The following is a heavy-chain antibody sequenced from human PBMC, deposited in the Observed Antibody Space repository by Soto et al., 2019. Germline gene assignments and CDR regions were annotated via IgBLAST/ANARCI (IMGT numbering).Heavy chain of an antibody. J-gene: IGHJ6*02. CDR2: ISSSSSTI. Sequence: GGSLRISCAASGYTFSSYSMDWVRQAPGKGLEWVSYISSSSSTIYYADSVKGRFTISRDNAKNSLYLKMNSLRDEDTAVYYCARARLRTYSGSYPNRGTDGMDVWGQGTTVTVSS. CDR1: GYTFSSYS. V-gene: IGHV3-48*02. D-gene: IGHD1-26*01. CDR3: ARARLRTYSGSYPNRGTDGMDV.